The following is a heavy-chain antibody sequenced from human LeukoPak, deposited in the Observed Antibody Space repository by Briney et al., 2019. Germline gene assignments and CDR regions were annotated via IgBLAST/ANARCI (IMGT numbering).Heavy chain of an antibody. D-gene: IGHD2-15*01. V-gene: IGHV4-61*01. CDR1: GGSVSSGSYY. J-gene: IGHJ4*02. CDR2: IYYSGST. CDR3: ARDVGPD. Sequence: PSETLSLTCTVPGGSVSSGSYYWSWIRQPPGKGLEWIGYIYYSGSTNYNPSLKSRVTISVDTSKNQFSLKLSSVTAADTAVYYCARDVGPDWGQGTLVTVSS.